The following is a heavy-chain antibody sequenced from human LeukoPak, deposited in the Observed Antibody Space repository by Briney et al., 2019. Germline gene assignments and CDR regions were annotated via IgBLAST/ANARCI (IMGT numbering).Heavy chain of an antibody. CDR2: ISGRGGST. Sequence: GSLRLSCAASGFTFSDYYMTWVRQPPGKGLEWVSAISGRGGSTYHADSVKGRFTISRDNSKNTLYLQMNSLRAEDTAIYYCAKVQENWFDPWGQGTLVTVSS. CDR1: GFTFSDYY. CDR3: AKVQENWFDP. V-gene: IGHV3-23*01. J-gene: IGHJ5*02.